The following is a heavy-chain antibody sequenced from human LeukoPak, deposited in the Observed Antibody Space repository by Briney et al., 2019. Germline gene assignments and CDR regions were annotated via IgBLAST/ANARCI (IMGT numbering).Heavy chain of an antibody. D-gene: IGHD2-15*01. V-gene: IGHV4-59*01. Sequence: SETLSLTCTVSGGSISSYYWSWIRQPPGKGLEWIGYIYYSGSTNYNPSLKSRVTISVDTSKNQFSLKLSSVTAADTAVHYCARVPCSGGSCYGGYYYYMDVWGKGTTVTVSS. CDR2: IYYSGST. CDR3: ARVPCSGGSCYGGYYYYMDV. J-gene: IGHJ6*03. CDR1: GGSISSYY.